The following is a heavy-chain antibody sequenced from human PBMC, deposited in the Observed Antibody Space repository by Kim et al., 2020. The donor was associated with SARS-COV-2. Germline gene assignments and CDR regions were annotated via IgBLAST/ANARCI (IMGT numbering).Heavy chain of an antibody. V-gene: IGHV3-30*18. Sequence: GGSLRLSCAASGFTFSSYGMHWVRQAPGKGLEWVAVISYDGSNKYYADSVKGRFTISRDNSKNTLYLQMNSLRAEDTAVYYCAKDLGIAAAEGWGQGTLVTVSS. J-gene: IGHJ4*02. CDR3: AKDLGIAAAEG. CDR2: ISYDGSNK. D-gene: IGHD6-13*01. CDR1: GFTFSSYG.